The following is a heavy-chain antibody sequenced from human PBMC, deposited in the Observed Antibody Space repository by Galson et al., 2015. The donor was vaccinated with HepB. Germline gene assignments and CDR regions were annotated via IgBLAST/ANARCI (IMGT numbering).Heavy chain of an antibody. CDR2: ISAYNGNT. V-gene: IGHV1-18*01. CDR1: GYTFTSYG. CDR3: PRDRKAAAGRGYAFDI. Sequence: SVKVSCKASGYTFTSYGISWVRQAPGQGLEWMGWISAYNGNTNYAQKLQGRVTLTTDTSTSTAYMELRRLRFDDTAVYYCPRDRKAAAGRGYAFDIWGQGTMVTVSS. D-gene: IGHD6-13*01. J-gene: IGHJ3*02.